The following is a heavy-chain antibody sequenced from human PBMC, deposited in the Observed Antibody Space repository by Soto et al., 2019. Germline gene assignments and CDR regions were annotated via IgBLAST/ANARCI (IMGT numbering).Heavy chain of an antibody. CDR1: VFTFSSYA. V-gene: IGHV3-23*01. Sequence: GSLRLSCAASVFTFSSYAMSWVRQAPGKGLEWVSAISGSGISTYYADSVKGRFTISRDNSKNTLYLQMNSLRAEDTAVYYCAKERGKYCSSTSCARGSWFDPWGQGTLVTVSS. CDR2: ISGSGIST. D-gene: IGHD2-2*01. J-gene: IGHJ5*02. CDR3: AKERGKYCSSTSCARGSWFDP.